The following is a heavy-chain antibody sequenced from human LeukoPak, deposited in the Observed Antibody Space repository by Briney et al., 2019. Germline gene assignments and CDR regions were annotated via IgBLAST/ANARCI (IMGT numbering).Heavy chain of an antibody. J-gene: IGHJ5*02. V-gene: IGHV3-74*01. CDR3: ARNNWNNWFDP. CDR1: GFTFSSYW. D-gene: IGHD1-20*01. CDR2: INSDGSST. Sequence: GGALRLSCAASGFTFSSYWLHWVRQAPGKGLVGVSRINSDGSSTSYADSVKGRFTISRDNAKNTLYLQMNSLRAEDTAVYYCARNNWNNWFDPWGQGTLVTVSS.